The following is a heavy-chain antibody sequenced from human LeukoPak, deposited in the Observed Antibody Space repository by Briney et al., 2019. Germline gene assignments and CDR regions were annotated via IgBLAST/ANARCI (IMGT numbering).Heavy chain of an antibody. CDR1: GGTFSIYA. Sequence: SVKVSCKASGGTFSIYAISWVRQAPRQGLEWMGGIIPIFGTTNYAQTFQGRVTITADESTSTAYMELSSLRSEDTAVYYCARAGYSNSSRDNYYYYYGMDVWGQGTTVTVSS. D-gene: IGHD6-13*01. CDR2: IIPIFGTT. V-gene: IGHV1-69*13. CDR3: ARAGYSNSSRDNYYYYYGMDV. J-gene: IGHJ6*02.